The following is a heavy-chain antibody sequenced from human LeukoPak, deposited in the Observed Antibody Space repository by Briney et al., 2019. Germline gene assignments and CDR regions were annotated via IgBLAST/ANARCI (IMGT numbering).Heavy chain of an antibody. CDR2: IYHSGST. V-gene: IGHV4-38-2*02. D-gene: IGHD5-18*01. J-gene: IGHJ5*02. Sequence: SETLSLTCTVSGYSISSGYYWGWIRQPPGKGLEWIGSIYHSGSTYYNPSLKSRVTISVDTSKNQFSLKLTSVTAADTAVYYCARHPSGRMWLQQGGWFDPWGQGTLVTVSS. CDR3: ARHPSGRMWLQQGGWFDP. CDR1: GYSISSGYY.